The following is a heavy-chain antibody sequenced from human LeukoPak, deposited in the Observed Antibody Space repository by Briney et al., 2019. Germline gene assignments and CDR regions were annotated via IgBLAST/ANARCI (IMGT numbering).Heavy chain of an antibody. D-gene: IGHD3-10*01. Sequence: GEALKISCQGSGYTFTNYWIGWVRQMPGKGLEWMAIIYPGDSDLRYGPSFQGQFHVSADKSISTAYLEWTSLKVSDTAIYYCTRQFGERDAVDYWSPGTLVTVSS. CDR1: GYTFTNYW. CDR2: IYPGDSDL. J-gene: IGHJ4*02. V-gene: IGHV5-51*01. CDR3: TRQFGERDAVDY.